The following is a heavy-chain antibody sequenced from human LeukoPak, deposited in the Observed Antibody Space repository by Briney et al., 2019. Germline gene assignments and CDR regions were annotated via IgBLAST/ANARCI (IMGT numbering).Heavy chain of an antibody. J-gene: IGHJ5*02. CDR2: IYYSGST. CDR3: ARAGAWFGGDWFDP. Sequence: SETLSLTCTVSGGSISSYYWSWIRQPPGKGLEWIGYIYYSGSTNYNPSLKSRVTISVDTSKNQFSLKLSSVTAADTAVYYCARAGAWFGGDWFDPWGQGTLVTVSS. V-gene: IGHV4-59*01. D-gene: IGHD3-10*01. CDR1: GGSISSYY.